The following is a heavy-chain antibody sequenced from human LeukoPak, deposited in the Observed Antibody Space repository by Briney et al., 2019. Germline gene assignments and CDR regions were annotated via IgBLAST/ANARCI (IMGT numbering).Heavy chain of an antibody. Sequence: GGSPRLSCAASGFTFSSYEMNWVRQAPGKGLEWVSYISSSGSTIYYADSVKGRFTISRDNAKNSLYLQMNSQRAEDTAVYYCARAMLYGDYIDYWGQGTLVTVSS. V-gene: IGHV3-48*03. CDR1: GFTFSSYE. CDR3: ARAMLYGDYIDY. J-gene: IGHJ4*02. D-gene: IGHD3-10*02. CDR2: ISSSGSTI.